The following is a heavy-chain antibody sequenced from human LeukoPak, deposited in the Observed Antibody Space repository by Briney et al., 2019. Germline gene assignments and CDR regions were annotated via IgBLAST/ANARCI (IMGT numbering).Heavy chain of an antibody. V-gene: IGHV4-61*01. CDR2: IFYSGST. CDR3: ARLRPDYYDSSGYYLFDY. J-gene: IGHJ4*02. CDR1: GGSVSSGSYY. Sequence: SETLSLTCTVSGGSVSSGSYYWSWIRQSPGKGLEWIGYIFYSGSTNYNPSLKSRVTISVDTSKNQFSLKLSSVTAADTAMYYCARLRPDYYDSSGYYLFDYWGQGTLVTVSS. D-gene: IGHD3-22*01.